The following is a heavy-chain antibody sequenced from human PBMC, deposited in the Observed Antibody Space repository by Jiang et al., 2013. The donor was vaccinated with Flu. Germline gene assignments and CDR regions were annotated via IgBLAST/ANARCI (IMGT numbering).Heavy chain of an antibody. D-gene: IGHD4-11*01. J-gene: IGHJ3*02. CDR2: IYHTGGT. V-gene: IGHV4-30-2*01. CDR3: ASFRNYGFAFDI. CDR1: GVSISSGGYS. Sequence: GPGLVKPSQTLSLTCVVSGVSISSGGYSWSWIRQPPGKGLEWIGYIYHTGGTYYNPSLKSRVTISVDNSKNQFSLKLSSVTAADTAVYYCASFRNYGFAFDIWGQGTMVTVSS.